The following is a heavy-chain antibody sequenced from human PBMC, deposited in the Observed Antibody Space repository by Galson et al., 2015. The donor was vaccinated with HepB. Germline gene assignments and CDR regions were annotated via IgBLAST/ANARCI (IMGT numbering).Heavy chain of an antibody. CDR1: GFTFSTYG. CDR3: AKDGGIRLGELSFVGMDV. J-gene: IGHJ6*02. D-gene: IGHD3-16*02. Sequence: SLRLSCAASGFTFSTYGLNWVRQAPGKGLEWVAVISYDGSNKYYTNTVQGRFTISRDNSKNTLFLQMKSQRAENTAGYYCAKDGGIRLGELSFVGMDVWGQGTTVTVSS. V-gene: IGHV3-30*18. CDR2: ISYDGSNK.